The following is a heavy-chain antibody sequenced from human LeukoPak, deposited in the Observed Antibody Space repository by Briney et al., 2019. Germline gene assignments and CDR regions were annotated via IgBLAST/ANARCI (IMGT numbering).Heavy chain of an antibody. Sequence: GGSLRLSCAASGFTFSSYSMNWVRQAPGKGLERVSYISSISGTINYADSVKGRFTISGDNARNSLFLQMNSLRAEDTAVYYCARDHNYAFDYWGQGTLVTVSS. D-gene: IGHD5-18*01. CDR2: ISSISGTI. CDR3: ARDHNYAFDY. J-gene: IGHJ4*02. CDR1: GFTFSSYS. V-gene: IGHV3-48*01.